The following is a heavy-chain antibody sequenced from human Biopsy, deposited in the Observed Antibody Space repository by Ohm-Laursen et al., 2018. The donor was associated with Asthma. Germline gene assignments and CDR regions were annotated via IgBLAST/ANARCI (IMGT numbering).Heavy chain of an antibody. CDR1: GFTLSDYY. J-gene: IGHJ4*02. Sequence: SLRLSCAASGFTLSDYYMTWVRQAPGKGLEWVSYIGKSSSTIYYADSVKGRFTISRDNAKNSLYLQMSSLRAEDTAVYFCARLAYYDRSGTHYFDHWGQGNLVTVSS. V-gene: IGHV3-11*01. D-gene: IGHD3-22*01. CDR3: ARLAYYDRSGTHYFDH. CDR2: IGKSSSTI.